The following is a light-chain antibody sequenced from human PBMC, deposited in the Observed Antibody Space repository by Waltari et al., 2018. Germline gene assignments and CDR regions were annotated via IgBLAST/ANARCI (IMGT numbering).Light chain of an antibody. J-gene: IGLJ3*02. Sequence: SALTQPRSVSGSPGQSVTISCTGTTNDLGSYNYVSWYQQHPGKAPKLIILDVTKRPSGVPDRLSGSKSGNTASLTISGLRAEDEAEYYCQSYDSSLRSKMFGGGTKLTVL. V-gene: IGLV2-11*01. CDR1: TNDLGSYNY. CDR3: QSYDSSLRSKM. CDR2: DVT.